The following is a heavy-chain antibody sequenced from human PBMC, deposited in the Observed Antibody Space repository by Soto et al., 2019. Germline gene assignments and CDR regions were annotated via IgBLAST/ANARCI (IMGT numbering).Heavy chain of an antibody. CDR3: AREWSISVGAPGY. CDR1: GFTFSSYT. Sequence: QAQLVESGGGVVQPGRSLRLSCAASGFTFSSYTMYWVREGPGKGLEWVAGISNNGINKDYADSVKGRFIVSRDNSKNTLNLQINSLRRDDSAIYYCAREWSISVGAPGYWGQGTLVTVSS. D-gene: IGHD6-19*01. V-gene: IGHV3-30-3*01. J-gene: IGHJ4*02. CDR2: ISNNGINK.